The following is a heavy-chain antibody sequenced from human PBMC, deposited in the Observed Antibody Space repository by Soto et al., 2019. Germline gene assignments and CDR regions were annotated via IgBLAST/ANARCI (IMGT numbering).Heavy chain of an antibody. Sequence: SVKVSCKASGGTFSSYAISWVRQAPGQGLEWMGGIIPIFGTANYAQKFQGRVTITANKSTSTAYMELSSLRSEDTAVYYCARNDGTLFGVVIAAYYYGMDVWGQGTTVTVYS. CDR1: GGTFSSYA. CDR2: IIPIFGTA. D-gene: IGHD3-3*01. V-gene: IGHV1-69*06. CDR3: ARNDGTLFGVVIAAYYYGMDV. J-gene: IGHJ6*02.